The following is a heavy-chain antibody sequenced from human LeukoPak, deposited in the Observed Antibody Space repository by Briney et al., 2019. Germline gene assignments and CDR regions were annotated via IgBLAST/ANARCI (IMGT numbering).Heavy chain of an antibody. Sequence: ASVKVSCKASGYTFTSYGISWVRQAPGQGLEWMGRIIPILGIANYAQKFQGRVTITADKSTSTAYMELSSLRSEDTAVYYCASSGFGDGYNFDYWGQGTLVTVSS. D-gene: IGHD5-24*01. CDR1: GYTFTSYG. CDR3: ASSGFGDGYNFDY. J-gene: IGHJ4*02. CDR2: IIPILGIA. V-gene: IGHV1-69*04.